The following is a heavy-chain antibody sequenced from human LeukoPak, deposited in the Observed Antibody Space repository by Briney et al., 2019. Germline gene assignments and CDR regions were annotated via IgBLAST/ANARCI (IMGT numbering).Heavy chain of an antibody. CDR3: ARDQYDTWSRRGNFDS. D-gene: IGHD3-3*01. J-gene: IGHJ4*02. Sequence: GGSLRLSCVASGFTFGKYWMSWVRQAPGKGLEWVANIKLDGSEKNYVDSVKGRFTISRDNTENSLYLQMNSLRAEDTAVFYCARDQYDTWSRRGNFDSWGQGTLVIVSS. CDR1: GFTFGKYW. CDR2: IKLDGSEK. V-gene: IGHV3-7*03.